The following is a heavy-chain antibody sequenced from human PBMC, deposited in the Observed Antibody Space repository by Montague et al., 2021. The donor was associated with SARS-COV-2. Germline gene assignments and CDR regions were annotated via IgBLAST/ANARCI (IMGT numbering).Heavy chain of an antibody. V-gene: IGHV3-30*04. Sequence: SLRLSCAASGFTFSSYAMHWVRQAPGKGLEWVAVISYDGSNKYYADSVKGRFTISRDNSKNTLYLQMNSLRAEDTAVYYCARDDDSSSRRYYFDYWGQGTLVTVSS. CDR2: ISYDGSNK. D-gene: IGHD6-13*01. CDR3: ARDDDSSSRRYYFDY. CDR1: GFTFSSYA. J-gene: IGHJ4*02.